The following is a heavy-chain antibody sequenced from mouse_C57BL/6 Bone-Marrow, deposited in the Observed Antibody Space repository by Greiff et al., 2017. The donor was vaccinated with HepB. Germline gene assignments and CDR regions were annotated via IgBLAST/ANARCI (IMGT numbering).Heavy chain of an antibody. Sequence: QVQLQQPGAELVKPGASVKLSCKASGYTFTSYWMHWVKQRPGRGLEWIGRIDPNSGGTKYNEKFKSKATLTVDKPSSPAYMQLSSLTSEDSAVYYCAREVYGYDDPPWFAYWGQGTLVTVSA. D-gene: IGHD2-2*01. CDR1: GYTFTSYW. V-gene: IGHV1-72*01. CDR2: IDPNSGGT. J-gene: IGHJ3*01. CDR3: AREVYGYDDPPWFAY.